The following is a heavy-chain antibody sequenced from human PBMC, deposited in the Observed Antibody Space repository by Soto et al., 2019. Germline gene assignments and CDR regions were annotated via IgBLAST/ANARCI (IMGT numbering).Heavy chain of an antibody. D-gene: IGHD2-8*01. V-gene: IGHV3-11*06. CDR1: GFTLSDYY. CDR2: ISTNSRYT. CDR3: ATNFKYCPNGVCYLHYTAMDV. Sequence: GGSLTLSCATCGFTLSDYYMTWISQATVMGLEWISYISTNSRYTKYADSVKGRFTISRDDSKNTLDLQMSSLRPDDTAVYYFATNFKYCPNGVCYLHYTAMDVWGPGT. J-gene: IGHJ6*02.